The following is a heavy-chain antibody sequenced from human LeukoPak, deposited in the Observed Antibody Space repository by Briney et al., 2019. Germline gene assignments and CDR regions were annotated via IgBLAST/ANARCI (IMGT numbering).Heavy chain of an antibody. V-gene: IGHV1-69*01. Sequence: GSSVKVSCKASGGTFSSYAISWVRQAPGQGLEWIGGIIPIFGTANYAQKFQGRVTITADESTSTAYMELSSLRSEDTAVYYCARLGSIAALLGWFDPWGQGTLVTVSS. D-gene: IGHD6-6*01. CDR1: GGTFSSYA. J-gene: IGHJ5*02. CDR2: IIPIFGTA. CDR3: ARLGSIAALLGWFDP.